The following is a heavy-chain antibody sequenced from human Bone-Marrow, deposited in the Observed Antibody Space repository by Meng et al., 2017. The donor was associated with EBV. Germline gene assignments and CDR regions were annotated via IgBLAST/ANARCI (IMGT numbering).Heavy chain of an antibody. CDR2: LIPMSGAP. Sequence: QVHMGQCGAEVKMPGASVKISCKTSGGPFRSDAVSWVRQGPGQGLEWLGGLIPMSGAPHYAQKFQNRVTITADEYTRTHYMELSSLRSDDTAVYYCASESGRGFTPDFWGQGTLVTVSS. V-gene: IGHV1-69*01. CDR3: ASESGRGFTPDF. D-gene: IGHD3-10*01. J-gene: IGHJ4*02. CDR1: GGPFRSDA.